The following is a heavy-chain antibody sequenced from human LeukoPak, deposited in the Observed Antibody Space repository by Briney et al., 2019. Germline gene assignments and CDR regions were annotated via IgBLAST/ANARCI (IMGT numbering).Heavy chain of an antibody. CDR2: IWYDGSNK. Sequence: GGSLRLSCAVSGFTFSSYGMDWVRQAPGKGLEWVAVIWYDGSNKYYADSVKGRFTISRDNSKTTLYLQMNSLRAEDTAVYYCAKGGLRYYYDSSGYYLDYWGQGTLVTVSS. V-gene: IGHV3-33*06. J-gene: IGHJ4*02. CDR3: AKGGLRYYYDSSGYYLDY. D-gene: IGHD3-22*01. CDR1: GFTFSSYG.